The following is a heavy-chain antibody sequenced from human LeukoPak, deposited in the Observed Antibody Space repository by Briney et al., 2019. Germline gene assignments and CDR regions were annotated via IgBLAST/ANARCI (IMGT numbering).Heavy chain of an antibody. D-gene: IGHD3-16*02. CDR2: IWYDGSNK. CDR1: GFTFSSYG. J-gene: IGHJ4*02. CDR3: ARGDYYDYVWGSYRNFPFDY. Sequence: RSLRLSCAASGFTFSSYGIHWVRQAPGKGLEWVAVIWYDGSNKYFADSVKGRFTISRDNSKNTLYLQMNSLRAEDTAVYYCARGDYYDYVWGSYRNFPFDYWGQGTLVTVSS. V-gene: IGHV3-33*01.